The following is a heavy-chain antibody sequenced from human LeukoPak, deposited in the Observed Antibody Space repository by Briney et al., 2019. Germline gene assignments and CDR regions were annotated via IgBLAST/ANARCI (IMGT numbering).Heavy chain of an antibody. D-gene: IGHD3-9*01. CDR3: AATYYDILTGYSPYYFDY. J-gene: IGHJ4*02. Sequence: SETLSLTCTVSGGSISSYYWSWIWQPPGKGLEWIGYIYYSGSTNYNPSLKSRVTISVDTSKNQFSLKLSSVTAADTAVYYCAATYYDILTGYSPYYFDYWGQGTLVTVSS. V-gene: IGHV4-59*01. CDR2: IYYSGST. CDR1: GGSISSYY.